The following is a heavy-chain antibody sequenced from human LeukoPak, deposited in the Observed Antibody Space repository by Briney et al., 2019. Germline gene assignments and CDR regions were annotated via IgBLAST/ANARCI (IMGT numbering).Heavy chain of an antibody. CDR1: GGSISSSSYF. CDR3: ARGSGFGDY. J-gene: IGHJ4*02. D-gene: IGHD3-3*01. Sequence: PSETLSLTCTVSGGSISSSSYFWGWIRQPPGKGLEWIGYMSYSGSTNYNPSLKSRVTMSINTSKNQFSLRLSSVTAADTAVYYCARGSGFGDYWGQGTLVTVSS. CDR2: MSYSGST. V-gene: IGHV4-61*05.